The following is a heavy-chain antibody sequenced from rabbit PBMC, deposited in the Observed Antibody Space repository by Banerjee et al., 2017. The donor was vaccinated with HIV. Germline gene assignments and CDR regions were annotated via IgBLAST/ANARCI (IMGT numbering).Heavy chain of an antibody. CDR1: GFSLSSYW. Sequence: QLEESGGGLVQPGESLTLTCKASGFSLSSYWMSWVRQAPGKGLEWIGIIYAGKSSTDYASWVNGRFTISSDNAQNTLDLQMNSLTAADTATYFCARDLAGVIGWNFGLWGPGTLVTFS. CDR3: ARDLAGVIGWNFGL. J-gene: IGHJ4*01. V-gene: IGHV1S7*01. CDR2: IYAGKSST. D-gene: IGHD4-1*01.